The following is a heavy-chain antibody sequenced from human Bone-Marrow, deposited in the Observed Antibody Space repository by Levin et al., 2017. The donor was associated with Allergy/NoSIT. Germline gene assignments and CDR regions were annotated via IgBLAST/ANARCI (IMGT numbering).Heavy chain of an antibody. CDR2: INPNTGGT. CDR3: ARGDIAAADNNGIDV. V-gene: IGHV1-2*02. J-gene: IGHJ6*02. CDR1: GYSFTAYN. Sequence: ASVKVSCKASGYSFTAYNLHWVRQAPGQGLEWMGWINPNTGGTNYAQKFKGRVTMTRDTSISTAYVEVSRLRSDDTAVYYCARGDIAAADNNGIDVWGQGTTVTVSS. D-gene: IGHD6-13*01.